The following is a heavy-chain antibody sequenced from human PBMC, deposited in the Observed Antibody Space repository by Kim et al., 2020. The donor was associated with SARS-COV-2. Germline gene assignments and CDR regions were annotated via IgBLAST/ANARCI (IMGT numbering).Heavy chain of an antibody. CDR3: AREPSIAAAGTLDY. CDR1: GFTFSSYG. Sequence: GGSLRLSCAASGFTFSSYGMHWVRQAPGKGLEWVAVIWYDGSNKYYADSVKGRFTISRDNSKNTLYLQMNSLRAEDTAVYYCAREPSIAAAGTLDYWGQGTLVTVSS. J-gene: IGHJ4*02. D-gene: IGHD6-13*01. V-gene: IGHV3-33*01. CDR2: IWYDGSNK.